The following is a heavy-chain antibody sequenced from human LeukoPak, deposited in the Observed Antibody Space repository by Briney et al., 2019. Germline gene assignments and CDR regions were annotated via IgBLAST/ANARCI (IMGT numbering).Heavy chain of an antibody. J-gene: IGHJ4*02. D-gene: IGHD1-26*01. CDR1: GYTFTGYY. CDR3: ARGLYSGSYPFDY. CDR2: INPNSGGT. Sequence: GASVKVSCKASGYTFTGYYIHRVRQAPGQGLEWMGWINPNSGGTNYAQKFQGRVTMTRDTSISTVYMELSRLRSEDTAVYYCARGLYSGSYPFDYWGQGTLVTVSS. V-gene: IGHV1-2*02.